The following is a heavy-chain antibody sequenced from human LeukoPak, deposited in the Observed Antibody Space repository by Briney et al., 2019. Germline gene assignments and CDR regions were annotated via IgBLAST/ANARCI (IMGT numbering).Heavy chain of an antibody. J-gene: IGHJ4*02. CDR3: ARDRCSGGACYSFDF. CDR2: ISRSSSHI. D-gene: IGHD2-15*01. CDR1: GFTFSTYS. Sequence: PGGSLRLSCAASGFTFSTYSMNWVRQAPGKGLEWVSSISRSSSHIYFADSVKGRFTISRDNAKNSLYLQVNSLRTEDMAVYYCARDRCSGGACYSFDFWGQGTLVTVSS. V-gene: IGHV3-21*06.